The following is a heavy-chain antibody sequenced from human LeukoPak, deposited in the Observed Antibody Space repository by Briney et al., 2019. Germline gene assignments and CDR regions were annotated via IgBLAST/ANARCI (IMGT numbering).Heavy chain of an antibody. CDR2: ISSSSSYI. J-gene: IGHJ4*02. Sequence: GGSLRLSCAASGFTFSSYSMNWVRQAPGKGLEWVSSISSSSSYIYYADSVKGRFTISRDNAKNSLYLQMNSLRAEDTAVYYCASDRVLRFLEWTNWGQGTLVTVSS. CDR3: ASDRVLRFLEWTN. V-gene: IGHV3-21*01. D-gene: IGHD3-3*01. CDR1: GFTFSSYS.